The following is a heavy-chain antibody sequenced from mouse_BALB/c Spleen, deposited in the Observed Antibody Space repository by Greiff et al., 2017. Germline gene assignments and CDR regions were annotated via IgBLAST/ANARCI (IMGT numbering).Heavy chain of an antibody. CDR3: ARDVRGYYVGETWFAY. CDR1: GFTFSSFG. CDR2: ISSGSSTI. Sequence: EVHLVESGGGLVKPGGSRKLSCAASGFTFSSFGMHWVRQAPEKGLEWVAYISSGSSTIYYADTVKGRFTISRDNPKNTLFLQMTSLRSEDTAMYYCARDVRGYYVGETWFAYWGQGTLVTVSA. D-gene: IGHD2-3*01. V-gene: IGHV5-17*02. J-gene: IGHJ3*01.